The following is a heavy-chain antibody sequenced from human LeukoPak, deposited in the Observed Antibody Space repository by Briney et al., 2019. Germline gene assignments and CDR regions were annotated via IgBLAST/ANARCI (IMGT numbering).Heavy chain of an antibody. V-gene: IGHV1-69*13. D-gene: IGHD1-26*01. Sequence: SVKVPCKASGGTFSSYAISWVRQAPGQGLEWMGGIIPIFGTANYAQKFQGRVTITADESTSTAYMELSSLRSEDTAVYYCARDVPMYSGSHLYYYMDVWGKGTTVTVSS. CDR3: ARDVPMYSGSHLYYYMDV. CDR1: GGTFSSYA. J-gene: IGHJ6*03. CDR2: IIPIFGTA.